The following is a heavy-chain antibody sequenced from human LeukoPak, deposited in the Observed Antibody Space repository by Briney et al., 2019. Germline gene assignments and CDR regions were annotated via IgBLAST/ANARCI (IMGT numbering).Heavy chain of an antibody. CDR1: GYTFTSYG. D-gene: IGHD3-10*01. V-gene: IGHV1-2*02. Sequence: ASVKVSCKASGYTFTSYGISWVRQAPGQGLEWMGWINPNSGGTNYAQKFQGRVTMTRDTSISTAYMELSRLRSDDTAVYYCAKLDGDTNYWGQGTLVTVSS. CDR2: INPNSGGT. J-gene: IGHJ4*02. CDR3: AKLDGDTNY.